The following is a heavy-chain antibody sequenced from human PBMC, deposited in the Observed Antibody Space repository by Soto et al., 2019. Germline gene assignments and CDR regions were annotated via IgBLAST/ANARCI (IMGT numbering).Heavy chain of an antibody. Sequence: GASVKVSCKASGYTFTSYGISWVRQAPGQGLEWMGWISAYNGNTNYAQKLQGRVTMTTDTSTSTAYMELRSLRSDDTAVYYCARAPTTVTRFTIRADIWGQGTMVTVSS. J-gene: IGHJ3*02. CDR2: ISAYNGNT. CDR3: ARAPTTVTRFTIRADI. V-gene: IGHV1-18*04. D-gene: IGHD4-17*01. CDR1: GYTFTSYG.